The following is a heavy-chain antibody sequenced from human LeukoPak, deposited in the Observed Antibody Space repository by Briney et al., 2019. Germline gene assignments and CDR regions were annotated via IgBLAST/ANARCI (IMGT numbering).Heavy chain of an antibody. Sequence: SETLSLTCTVSGGSISSYYWSWIRQPPGKGLEWIGYIYYSGSTNYNPSLKSRVTISVDTSKNQFSLKLSSVTAADTAVYYCARYRDTAMVTYAYFDYWGQGTLVTVSS. D-gene: IGHD5-18*01. CDR3: ARYRDTAMVTYAYFDY. V-gene: IGHV4-59*12. CDR2: IYYSGST. J-gene: IGHJ4*02. CDR1: GGSISSYY.